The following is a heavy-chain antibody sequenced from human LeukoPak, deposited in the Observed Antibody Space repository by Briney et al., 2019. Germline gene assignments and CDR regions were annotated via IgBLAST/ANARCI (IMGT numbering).Heavy chain of an antibody. CDR2: ISGSGGST. Sequence: GGSLRLSCAASGFTFSSYAMSWVRQAPGKGLEWVSAISGSGGSTYYADSVKGRFTISRDNSKNTLYLQMNSLRAEDTAVYYCAKGPPPMVRGVIYGNDYWGQGTLVTVSS. CDR3: AKGPPPMVRGVIYGNDY. J-gene: IGHJ4*02. V-gene: IGHV3-23*01. D-gene: IGHD3-10*01. CDR1: GFTFSSYA.